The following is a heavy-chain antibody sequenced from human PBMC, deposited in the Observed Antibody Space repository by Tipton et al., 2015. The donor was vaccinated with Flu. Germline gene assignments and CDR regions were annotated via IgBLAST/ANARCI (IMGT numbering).Heavy chain of an antibody. D-gene: IGHD2-15*01. V-gene: IGHV4-59*01. J-gene: IGHJ3*02. CDR3: ARGLLWLGDAFDI. CDR2: IYYSGST. CDR1: GGSISSYY. Sequence: TLSLTCTVSGGSISSYYWSWIRQPPGKGPEWIGYIYYSGSTNYNPSLKSRVTISVDTSKNQFSLKLSSVTAADTAVYYCARGLLWLGDAFDIWGQGTMVTVSS.